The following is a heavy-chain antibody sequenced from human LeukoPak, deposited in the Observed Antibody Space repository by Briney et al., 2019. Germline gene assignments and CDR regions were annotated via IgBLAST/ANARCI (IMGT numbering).Heavy chain of an antibody. V-gene: IGHV3-30-3*01. CDR2: ISYDGSNK. Sequence: GRSLRLSCAASGFTFSSYAMHWVRQAPGKGLEWVAVISYDGSNKYYADSVKGRFTISRDNSKNTLYLQMNSLRAEDTAVYYCARAKRGYSGYDQDYWGQGTLVTVSS. CDR1: GFTFSSYA. CDR3: ARAKRGYSGYDQDY. D-gene: IGHD5-12*01. J-gene: IGHJ4*02.